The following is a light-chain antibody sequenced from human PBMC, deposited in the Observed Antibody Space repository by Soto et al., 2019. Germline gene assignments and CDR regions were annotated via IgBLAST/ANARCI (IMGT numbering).Light chain of an antibody. Sequence: EIVLTQSPGTLSLSPGERATLSCRAGQSVRDDYVAWYQQRPGQAPRLLIYGASSRATGIPDRFSGSGSGTEFTLSISRLEPEDFAVYYCQQYGSSRTFGQGTKVEIK. V-gene: IGKV3-20*01. J-gene: IGKJ1*01. CDR1: QSVRDDY. CDR2: GAS. CDR3: QQYGSSRT.